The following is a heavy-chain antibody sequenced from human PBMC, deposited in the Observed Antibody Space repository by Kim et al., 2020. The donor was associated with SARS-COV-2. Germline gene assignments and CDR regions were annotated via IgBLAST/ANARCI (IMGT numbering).Heavy chain of an antibody. V-gene: IGHV4-34*01. J-gene: IGHJ4*02. CDR1: GGSFSGYY. Sequence: SETLSLTCAVYGGSFSGYYWSWIRQPPGKGLEWIGEINHSGSTNYNPSLKSRVTISVDTSKNQFSLKLSSVTAADTAVYYCARGQSRPFDYWGQGTLVTV. CDR3: ARGQSRPFDY. CDR2: INHSGST.